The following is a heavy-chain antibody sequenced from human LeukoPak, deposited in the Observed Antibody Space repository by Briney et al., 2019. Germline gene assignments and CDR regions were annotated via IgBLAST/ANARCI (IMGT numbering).Heavy chain of an antibody. CDR2: ISSNGGST. V-gene: IGHV3-64D*09. J-gene: IGHJ4*02. Sequence: GGSLRLSCSASGFTFSSYAMRWVRQTPGKGLEYVSAISSNGGSTYYADSVEGRFTISRDNSKNTLYLQMSSLRAEDTAVYYCVKDRRYYYDSSGYPYFDYWGQGTLVTVSS. D-gene: IGHD3-22*01. CDR3: VKDRRYYYDSSGYPYFDY. CDR1: GFTFSSYA.